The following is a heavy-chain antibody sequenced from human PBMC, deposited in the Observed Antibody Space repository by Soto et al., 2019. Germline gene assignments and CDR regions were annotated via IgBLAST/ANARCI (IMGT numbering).Heavy chain of an antibody. D-gene: IGHD3-16*02. CDR2: IKEEGGGK. CDR1: GFTLRNYW. Sequence: EVQLVESGGGSVQPGGSLRLSCATSGFTLRNYWMVWVRQAPGKGLAWVANIKEEGGGKYFGDSVRGRFTVSRDNAKNSLYLQMNNLRAEDTAVYYCARDGYGYNSLDNWGQGTLVTVSS. V-gene: IGHV3-7*01. J-gene: IGHJ4*02. CDR3: ARDGYGYNSLDN.